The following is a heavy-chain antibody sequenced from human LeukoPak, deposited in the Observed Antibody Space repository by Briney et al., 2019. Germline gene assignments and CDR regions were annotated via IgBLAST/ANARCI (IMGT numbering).Heavy chain of an antibody. CDR3: ARGQITMVRGVIRKYYFDY. CDR1: RYTFTSYD. V-gene: IGHV1-8*01. Sequence: ASVKVSCKASRYTFTSYDINWVRPATGQGLEWMGWMNPNSGNTGYAQKLQGRVTMTRNTSISTAYMELSSLRSEDTAVYYCARGQITMVRGVIRKYYFDYWGQGTLVTVSS. J-gene: IGHJ4*02. CDR2: MNPNSGNT. D-gene: IGHD3-10*01.